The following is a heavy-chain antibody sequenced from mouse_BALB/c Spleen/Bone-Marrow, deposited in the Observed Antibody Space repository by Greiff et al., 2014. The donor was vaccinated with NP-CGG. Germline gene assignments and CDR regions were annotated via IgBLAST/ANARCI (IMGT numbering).Heavy chain of an antibody. CDR2: IYPSDSYT. Sequence: QVQLKESGAELVRPGASVKVSCKASGYTFINYWINWVRQRPGQGLEWIGNIYPSDSYTNYNQKFKDKATLTVDKSSGTAYMQLSSPTSKDSAVYYCTRMYYNYYAMDYWGQGTSVTVSS. D-gene: IGHD1-3*01. CDR3: TRMYYNYYAMDY. V-gene: IGHV1S126*01. J-gene: IGHJ4*01. CDR1: GYTFINYW.